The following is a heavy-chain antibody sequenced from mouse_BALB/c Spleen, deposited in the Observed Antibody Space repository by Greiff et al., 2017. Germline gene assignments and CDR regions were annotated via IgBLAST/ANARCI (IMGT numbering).Heavy chain of an antibody. CDR3: ARGGFPFAY. CDR2: ISSGGST. CDR1: GFTFSSYA. V-gene: IGHV5-6-5*01. Sequence: EVHLVESGGGLVKPGGSLKLSCAASGFTFSSYAMSWVRQTPEKRLEWVASISSGGSTYYPDSVKGRFTISRDNARNILYLQMSSLRSEDTAMYYCARGGFPFAYRGQGTLVTVSA. J-gene: IGHJ3*01. D-gene: IGHD3-2*02.